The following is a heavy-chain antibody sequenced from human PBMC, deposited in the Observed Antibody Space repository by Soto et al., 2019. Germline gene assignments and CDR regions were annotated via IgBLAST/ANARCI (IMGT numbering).Heavy chain of an antibody. D-gene: IGHD6-13*01. CDR1: GGTFSSYA. CDR3: ARWTLAAAVIDGYYYGMDV. Sequence: QVQLVQSGAEVKKPGSSVKVSCKASGGTFSSYAISWVRQAPGQGLEWKGGIIPIFGTANYAQKFQGRVTITADKSTSTAYMELSSLRSEDTAVYYCARWTLAAAVIDGYYYGMDVWGQGTTVTVSS. J-gene: IGHJ6*02. V-gene: IGHV1-69*06. CDR2: IIPIFGTA.